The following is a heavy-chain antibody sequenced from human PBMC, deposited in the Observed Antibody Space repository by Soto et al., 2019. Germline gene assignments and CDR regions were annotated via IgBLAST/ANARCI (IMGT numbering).Heavy chain of an antibody. CDR2: IYYSGST. CDR3: ARDGGEDIVVVPAAPPSYYGMDV. V-gene: IGHV4-31*03. CDR1: GGSISSGGYY. J-gene: IGHJ6*02. Sequence: SETLSLTCTVSGGSISSGGYYWSWIRQHPGKGLEWIGYIYYSGSTYYNPSLKSRVTISVDTSKNQFSLKLSSVTAADTAVYYCARDGGEDIVVVPAAPPSYYGMDVWGQGTTVTVSS. D-gene: IGHD2-2*01.